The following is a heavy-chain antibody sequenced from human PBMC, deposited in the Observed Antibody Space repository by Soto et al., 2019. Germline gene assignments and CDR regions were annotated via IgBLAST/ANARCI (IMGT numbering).Heavy chain of an antibody. CDR3: AKDGYSTEFLQQPFDY. Sequence: GGFLRLSCAASGFTFSGYAMSWVRQAPGKGLEWVSAISGSGDSTYYADSVKGRFTISRDNSRNTLYLQMNSLRAEDTALYYWAKDGYSTEFLQQPFDYWGEGTLVTVSS. D-gene: IGHD6-13*01. V-gene: IGHV3-23*01. CDR2: ISGSGDST. CDR1: GFTFSGYA. J-gene: IGHJ4*02.